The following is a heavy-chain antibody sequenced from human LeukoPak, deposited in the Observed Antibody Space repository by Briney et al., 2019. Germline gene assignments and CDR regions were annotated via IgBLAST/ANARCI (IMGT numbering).Heavy chain of an antibody. D-gene: IGHD4-23*01. V-gene: IGHV3-7*03. CDR2: IKQDGSDK. J-gene: IGHJ4*02. CDR1: GFTFSSYW. CDR3: AKKTVVGSYFDY. Sequence: GGSLRLSCAASGFTFSSYWMSWVRQAPGKGLEWVANIKQDGSDKYYVDSVKGRFTISRDNAKNSLYLQINSLRAEDTAVYYCAKKTVVGSYFDYWGQGTPVTVSS.